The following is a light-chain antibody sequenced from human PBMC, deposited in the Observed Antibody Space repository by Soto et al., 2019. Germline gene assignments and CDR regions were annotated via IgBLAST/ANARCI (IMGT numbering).Light chain of an antibody. CDR3: QQYGSSPRT. CDR2: GAS. Sequence: EIVLTQSPGTLSLSPGERATLSCRASQSVSNNYLAWYQQKPGQAPRLLIYGASGRATGIPDRFSGSGSGTDFILTISRLEPEDFVVYYCQQYGSSPRTFGQETKVEIK. CDR1: QSVSNNY. J-gene: IGKJ1*01. V-gene: IGKV3-20*01.